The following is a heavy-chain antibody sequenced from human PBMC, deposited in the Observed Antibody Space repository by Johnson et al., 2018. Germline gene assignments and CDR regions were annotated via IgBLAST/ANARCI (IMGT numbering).Heavy chain of an antibody. CDR3: ARKGGFVTRVTKYVGTSLDV. CDR1: GYSFTSYW. D-gene: IGHD3-10*01. CDR2: IYPDDSDT. V-gene: IGHV5-51*03. J-gene: IGHJ6*02. Sequence: VQLVQSGAEVKKPGESLKISCKGSGYSFTSYWIGWVRQMPGKGLEYMGIIYPDDSDTIYNPSFQGQVTLSADKSISTAYLQWSSLKASDTAVYYCARKGGFVTRVTKYVGTSLDVWGQGTTVTVSS.